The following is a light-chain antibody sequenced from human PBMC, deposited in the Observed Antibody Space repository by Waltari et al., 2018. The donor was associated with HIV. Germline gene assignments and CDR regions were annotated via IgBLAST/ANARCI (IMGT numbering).Light chain of an antibody. Sequence: QSVLTQPPSASGTPGQRVTISCSGSSSNIGSNTVKWYQQLPGTAPKLLIYRNNPRPSGVPDRFPGSQSGTSASLAISGLQSEDEADYYCAAWDDSLNGYVFGTGTKVTVL. CDR1: SSNIGSNT. CDR2: RNN. J-gene: IGLJ1*01. CDR3: AAWDDSLNGYV. V-gene: IGLV1-44*01.